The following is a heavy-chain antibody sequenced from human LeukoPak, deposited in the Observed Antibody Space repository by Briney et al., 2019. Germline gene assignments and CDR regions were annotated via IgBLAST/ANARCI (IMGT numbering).Heavy chain of an antibody. J-gene: IGHJ4*02. V-gene: IGHV3-23*01. CDR3: AKQSYARSLGE. Sequence: GGSLRLSCATSGFPFSDFSMSWVRQAPGKGLEWISTTNSGGTSTYYAESVKGRFTISRGNSKNTLYLQMSSLRVEDTAVYYCAKQSYARSLGEGGPGTLVSVSS. CDR2: TNSGGTST. CDR1: GFPFSDFS. D-gene: IGHD2-8*01.